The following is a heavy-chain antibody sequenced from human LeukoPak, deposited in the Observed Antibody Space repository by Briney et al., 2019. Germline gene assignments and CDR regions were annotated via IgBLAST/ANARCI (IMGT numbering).Heavy chain of an antibody. Sequence: GGSLRLSCAASGFTFSDYWMHWVRDAPGKGLMWVARIAGDGGSISYADSVKGRFTISRDNAKNSLYLQMNSLRAEDTALYYCAKDITGVSYSSSFFDYWGQGTLVTVSS. V-gene: IGHV3-74*01. CDR2: IAGDGGSI. CDR3: AKDITGVSYSSSFFDY. D-gene: IGHD6-13*01. J-gene: IGHJ4*02. CDR1: GFTFSDYW.